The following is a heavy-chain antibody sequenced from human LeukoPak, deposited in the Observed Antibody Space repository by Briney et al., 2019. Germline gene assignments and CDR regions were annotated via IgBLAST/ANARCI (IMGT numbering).Heavy chain of an antibody. D-gene: IGHD6-13*01. CDR1: VFTPSSYA. CDR3: AKDRTPPGIAVAGTSSAFDI. Sequence: GGSLRLSCAAPVFTPSSYAMSSVRQAPGKRLEWVSAISGSGGSTYYADSVKGRFTISRANYKNMLYLQTNRLRAEEPAAYYCAKDRTPPGIAVAGTSSAFDIWGQGTMVTVSS. V-gene: IGHV3-23*01. CDR2: ISGSGGST. J-gene: IGHJ3*02.